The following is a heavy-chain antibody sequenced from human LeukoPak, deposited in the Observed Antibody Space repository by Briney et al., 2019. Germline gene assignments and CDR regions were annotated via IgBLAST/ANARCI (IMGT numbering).Heavy chain of an antibody. CDR3: AREDYGVPGGFEY. CDR1: GCTSSDYY. J-gene: IGHJ4*02. V-gene: IGHV3-11*04. CDR2: ISSSGSTI. Sequence: GGSLRLSCAASGCTSSDYYMSWIRQAPRKGLEWVSYISSSGSTIYYADSVKGRFTISRDNAKNSLYLQMNSLRAEDTAVYYCAREDYGVPGGFEYWGQGTLVTVSS. D-gene: IGHD4-17*01.